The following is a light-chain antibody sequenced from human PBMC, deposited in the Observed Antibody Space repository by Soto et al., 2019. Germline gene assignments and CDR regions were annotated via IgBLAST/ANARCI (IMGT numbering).Light chain of an antibody. CDR2: DAA. CDR3: QQYNSYSRT. CDR1: QRISSW. Sequence: DIQMTQSPSTRPASVGDRVTITCRASQRISSWLAWYQQKPGKAPKLLIYDAATLENGVPSRFSGGGSGTVFTLAISSLQPDDFATYFCQQYNSYSRTFGQGTKVDIK. V-gene: IGKV1-5*01. J-gene: IGKJ1*01.